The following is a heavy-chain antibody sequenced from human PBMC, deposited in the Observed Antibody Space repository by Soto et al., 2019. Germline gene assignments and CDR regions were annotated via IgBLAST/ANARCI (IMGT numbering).Heavy chain of an antibody. D-gene: IGHD6-19*01. CDR1: GYTFTSYA. J-gene: IGHJ4*02. CDR2: INAGNGNT. Sequence: QVQLVQSGAEVKKPGASVKVSCKASGYTFTSYAMHWVRQAPGQRLEWMGWINAGNGNTKYSQKFQGRVTITRDTSASTAYMELSSLISEDTAVYYCARDPGSGWYPMQYFDYWGQGTLVTVSS. V-gene: IGHV1-3*01. CDR3: ARDPGSGWYPMQYFDY.